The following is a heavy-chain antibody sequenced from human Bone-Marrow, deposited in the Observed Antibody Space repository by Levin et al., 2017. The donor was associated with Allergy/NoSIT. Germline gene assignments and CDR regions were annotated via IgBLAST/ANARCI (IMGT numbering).Heavy chain of an antibody. CDR3: ARGDYDSSGRL. D-gene: IGHD3-22*01. Sequence: SETLSLTCNVSGGSISSGSYYWAWIRQPPGKGLEWIGSIYYSGSIYYNPSLKSRITISVDTSENQISLRLSSVTAADTAVYYCARGDYDSSGRLWGQGTLVTVSS. CDR1: GGSISSGSYY. V-gene: IGHV4-39*07. J-gene: IGHJ4*02. CDR2: IYYSGSI.